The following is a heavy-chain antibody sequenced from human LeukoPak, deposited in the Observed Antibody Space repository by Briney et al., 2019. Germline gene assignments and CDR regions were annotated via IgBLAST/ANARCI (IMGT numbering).Heavy chain of an antibody. V-gene: IGHV3-23*01. Sequence: GGSLRLSCAASGLTFSSYAMSWVRQAPGKRLEWVSAISGSSGHTYYADSVKGRFTISRDNSKNTLYLQMNSLRAEDTAVYYCANVGFAEMEWLLYSDPWGQGTLVTVSS. J-gene: IGHJ5*02. CDR3: ANVGFAEMEWLLYSDP. D-gene: IGHD3-3*01. CDR2: ISGSSGHT. CDR1: GLTFSSYA.